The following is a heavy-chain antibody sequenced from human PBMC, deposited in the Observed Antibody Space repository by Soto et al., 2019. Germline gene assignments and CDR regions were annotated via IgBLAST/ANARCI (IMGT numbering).Heavy chain of an antibody. J-gene: IGHJ3*02. V-gene: IGHV4-4*02. Sequence: SETLSLTCAVSGDSLSNDNWWTWVRQAPGKGLEWIGYIYYSGSTNYNPSLKSRVTISVDTSKNQFSLKLSSVTAADTAVYYCARVLWFGELLQHDAFDIWGQGTMVTVSS. CDR1: GDSLSNDNW. D-gene: IGHD3-10*01. CDR3: ARVLWFGELLQHDAFDI. CDR2: IYYSGST.